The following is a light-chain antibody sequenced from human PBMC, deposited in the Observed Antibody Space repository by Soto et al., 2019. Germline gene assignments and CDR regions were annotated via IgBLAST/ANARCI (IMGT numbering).Light chain of an antibody. CDR2: EVS. CDR3: SSYTGSSTYV. J-gene: IGLJ1*01. Sequence: QSVLTQPASVSGSPGQSSTISCTGTSSDVGGYNYVSWYQHHPGKAPKLMIYEVSNRPSGLSNRFSGYKSRNTASLTISGLQAEDEADYYCSSYTGSSTYVFGTGTKVTVL. CDR1: SSDVGGYNY. V-gene: IGLV2-14*01.